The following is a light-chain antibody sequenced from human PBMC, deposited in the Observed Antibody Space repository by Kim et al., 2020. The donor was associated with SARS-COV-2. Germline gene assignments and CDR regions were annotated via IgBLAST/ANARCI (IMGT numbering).Light chain of an antibody. J-gene: IGKJ5*01. CDR1: QSVLYRADNKNS. Sequence: ATINCKSSQSVLYRADNKNSLAWYQQKPGQPPKLLIYWASTRESGVPDRFSGSGSGTDFTLTISSLQAEDVAVYYCQQYYNTPITFGQGTRLEIK. CDR2: WAS. CDR3: QQYYNTPIT. V-gene: IGKV4-1*01.